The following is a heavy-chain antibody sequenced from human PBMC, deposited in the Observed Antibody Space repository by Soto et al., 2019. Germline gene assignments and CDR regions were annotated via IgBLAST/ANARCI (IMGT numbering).Heavy chain of an antibody. CDR2: IYNGGGT. D-gene: IGHD6-6*01. J-gene: IGHJ4*02. CDR1: GFTVSGNY. V-gene: IGHV3-53*02. CDR3: ASTRGSSYDY. Sequence: EVQLVETGGGLIQPGGSLKLSCAASGFTVSGNYMSWVRQAPGKGPEWVSVIYNGGGTYYADSVKGRFTISRDNSKNTLYLQMNSLRAEDTAVYYCASTRGSSYDYWGQGTLVTVSS.